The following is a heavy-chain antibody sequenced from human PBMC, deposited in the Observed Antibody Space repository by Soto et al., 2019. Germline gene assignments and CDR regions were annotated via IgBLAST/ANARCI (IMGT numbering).Heavy chain of an antibody. CDR1: GFTFSSYA. D-gene: IGHD3-22*01. CDR2: ISGSGGST. V-gene: IGHV3-23*01. Sequence: GGSLRLSCAASGFTFSSYAMSWVRQAPGKGLEWVSAISGSGGSTYYADSVKGRSTISRDNSKNTLYLQMNSLRAEDTAVYYCAKDRYDSSGYYPSEYNWFDPWGQGTLVTVSS. J-gene: IGHJ5*02. CDR3: AKDRYDSSGYYPSEYNWFDP.